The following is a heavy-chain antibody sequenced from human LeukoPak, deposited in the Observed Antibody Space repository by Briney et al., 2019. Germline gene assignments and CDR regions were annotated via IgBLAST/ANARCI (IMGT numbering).Heavy chain of an antibody. D-gene: IGHD3-16*01. Sequence: GGSLRLSCAASGFNFKNYDFHWVRQVARKRLEWVAGIGTVADTFYPDSVMGRFTISRENAKNSFYLQMNSLRAGDTAVYYCARGWGGHGRSWGALDFWGQGILVTVSS. J-gene: IGHJ4*02. CDR2: IGTVADT. CDR1: GFNFKNYD. CDR3: ARGWGGHGRSWGALDF. V-gene: IGHV3-13*01.